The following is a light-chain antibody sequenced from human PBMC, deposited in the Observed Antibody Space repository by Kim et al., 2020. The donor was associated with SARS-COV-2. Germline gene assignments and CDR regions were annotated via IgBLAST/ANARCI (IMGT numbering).Light chain of an antibody. V-gene: IGKV4-1*01. Sequence: DIVMTQSPDSLAVSLGERATINCKSSQSVLYSSNNKNYLAWYQQKPRQPPKLLIYWASTRESGVPDRFSGSGSGTDFTLTISSLQAEDVAVYYCRKYNSTPLRFGQGTKVDIK. J-gene: IGKJ1*01. CDR2: WAS. CDR1: QSVLYSSNNKNY. CDR3: RKYNSTPLR.